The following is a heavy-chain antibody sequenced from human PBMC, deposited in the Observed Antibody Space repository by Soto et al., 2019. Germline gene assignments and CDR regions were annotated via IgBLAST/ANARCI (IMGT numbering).Heavy chain of an antibody. Sequence: QVQLQESGPGLVKPSETLSLTCTVSGGSIISYYWSWIRQPPGKGLEWIGYIYYSGSTNYTTSLKSRVTITVDTSKNQFTLKLSSVNAADTAVYYCARRYGASFDYWGQGTLVTVSS. CDR2: IYYSGST. CDR1: GGSIISYY. V-gene: IGHV4-59*01. CDR3: ARRYGASFDY. J-gene: IGHJ4*02. D-gene: IGHD4-17*01.